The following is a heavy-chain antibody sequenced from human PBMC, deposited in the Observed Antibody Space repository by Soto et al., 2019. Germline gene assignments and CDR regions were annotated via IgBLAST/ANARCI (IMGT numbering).Heavy chain of an antibody. V-gene: IGHV4-4*02. J-gene: IGHJ4*02. Sequence: SETLSLTCAVSSGSISSSNWWSWVRQPPGEGLEWIGEIYHSGSTNYNPSLKSRVTISVDKSKNQFSLKLSSVTAADTAVYYCARGLGWYRNLDYWGQGTLVTVSS. CDR1: SGSISSSNW. D-gene: IGHD6-19*01. CDR2: IYHSGST. CDR3: ARGLGWYRNLDY.